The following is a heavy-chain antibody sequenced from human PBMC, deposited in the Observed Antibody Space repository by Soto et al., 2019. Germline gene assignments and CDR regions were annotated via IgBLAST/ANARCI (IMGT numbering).Heavy chain of an antibody. D-gene: IGHD3-9*01. CDR2: IYFRGNT. J-gene: IGHJ4*02. Sequence: QLQLQESGPGLVKPSETLSLTCSVSGDSINSDKYYWGWIRQPPGKGLEWIGSIYFRGNTYYNPSLQTRVTISLDKSKSQVSLKLNYVTAADSAVYFCARLEGLATISYYFDFWGQGALVTVSS. CDR3: ARLEGLATISYYFDF. CDR1: GDSINSDKYY. V-gene: IGHV4-39*01.